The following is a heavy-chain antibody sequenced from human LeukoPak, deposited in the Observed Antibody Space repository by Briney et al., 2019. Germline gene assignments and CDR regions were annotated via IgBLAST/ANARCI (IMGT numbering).Heavy chain of an antibody. J-gene: IGHJ4*02. CDR1: GGSISSYY. D-gene: IGHD3-22*01. Sequence: SEPLSLTCTVSGGSISSYYWSWIRQPPGKGLEWIGYIYYSGSTNYNPSLKSRVTISVDTSKNQFSLKLSSVTAADTAVYYCARSVDSSGYYSNGGQGTLVTVSS. CDR2: IYYSGST. V-gene: IGHV4-59*08. CDR3: ARSVDSSGYYSN.